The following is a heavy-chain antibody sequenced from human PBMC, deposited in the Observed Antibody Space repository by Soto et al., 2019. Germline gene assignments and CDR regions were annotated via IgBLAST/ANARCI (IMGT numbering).Heavy chain of an antibody. V-gene: IGHV2-5*02. CDR3: AHRPPERELATFDP. D-gene: IGHD1-1*01. J-gene: IGHJ5*02. CDR2: IYWDDDK. CDR1: GFSLSTSGVA. Sequence: GSGPTLVNPTQTLTLTCTFSGFSLSTSGVAVGWIRQPPGKALEWLALIYWDDDKRYSPSLKSRLTITKDTSKNQVVLTMTNMDPVDTATYYCAHRPPERELATFDPWGQGTLVTSPQ.